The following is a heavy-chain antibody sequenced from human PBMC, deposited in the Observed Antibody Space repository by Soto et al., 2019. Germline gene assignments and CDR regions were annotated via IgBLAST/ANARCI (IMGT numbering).Heavy chain of an antibody. CDR2: ISAYNGNT. CDR1: GYTFTSYG. J-gene: IGHJ6*02. CDR3: ARDGGYCSGGSCDYYYYYGMDV. Sequence: QVQLVQSGAEVKKPGASVKVSCKASGYTFTSYGISWVRQAPGQGLEWMGWISAYNGNTNYAQKLQGRVTMTTDTSTSTAYMELRRLRSDDTAVYYCARDGGYCSGGSCDYYYYYGMDVWGQGTTVTVSS. D-gene: IGHD2-15*01. V-gene: IGHV1-18*01.